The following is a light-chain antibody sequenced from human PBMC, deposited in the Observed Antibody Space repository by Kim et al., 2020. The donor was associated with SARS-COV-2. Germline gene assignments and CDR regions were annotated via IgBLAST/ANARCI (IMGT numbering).Light chain of an antibody. J-gene: IGLJ2*01. Sequence: GQRVTISCSGSSSNIGSNYVYWYQQFPGTAPNLLIYRNNQRPSGVPDRFSGAKSGTSAALAISGLRSEDEADYYCAAWDDSLSGGVFGGGTQLTVL. CDR1: SSNIGSNY. CDR3: AAWDDSLSGGV. CDR2: RNN. V-gene: IGLV1-47*01.